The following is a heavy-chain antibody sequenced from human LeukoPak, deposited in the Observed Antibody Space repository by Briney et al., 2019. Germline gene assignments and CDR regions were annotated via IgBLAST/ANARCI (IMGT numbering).Heavy chain of an antibody. Sequence: PSETLSLTCAVYGGSFSGYYWSWIRQPPGKGLEWIGEINHSGSTNYNPSLKGRVTISVDTSKNQFSLKLSSVTAADTAVYYCARLGGHYGDYDYWGQGTLVTVSS. CDR3: ARLGGHYGDYDY. V-gene: IGHV4-34*01. CDR2: INHSGST. J-gene: IGHJ4*02. CDR1: GGSFSGYY. D-gene: IGHD4-17*01.